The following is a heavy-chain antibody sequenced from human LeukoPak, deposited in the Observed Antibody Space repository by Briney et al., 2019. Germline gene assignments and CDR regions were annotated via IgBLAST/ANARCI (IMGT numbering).Heavy chain of an antibody. CDR1: GGSFSGYY. Sequence: PETLSLTCAVYGGSFSGYYWSWIRQPPGKGLEWIGEINHSGSTNYNPSLKSRVTISVDTSKNQFSLKLSSVTAADTAVYYCARGRADFDYWGQGTLVTVSS. V-gene: IGHV4-34*01. J-gene: IGHJ4*02. CDR3: ARGRADFDY. CDR2: INHSGST.